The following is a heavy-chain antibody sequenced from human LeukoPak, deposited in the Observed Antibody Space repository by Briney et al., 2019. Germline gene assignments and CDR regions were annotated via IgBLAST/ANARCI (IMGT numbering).Heavy chain of an antibody. CDR1: GGSISSYY. CDR3: ARLTGYSSGWFDY. J-gene: IGHJ4*02. V-gene: IGHV4-59*08. CDR2: IYYSGST. Sequence: SETLSLTCTVSGGSISSYYWSWIRQPPGRGLEWIGYIYYSGSTNYNPSLKSRVTISVDTSKNQFSLKLSSVTAADTAVYYCARLTGYSSGWFDYWGQGTLVTVSS. D-gene: IGHD6-19*01.